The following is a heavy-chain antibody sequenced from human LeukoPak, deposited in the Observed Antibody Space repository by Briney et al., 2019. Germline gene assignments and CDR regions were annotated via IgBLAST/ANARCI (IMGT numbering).Heavy chain of an antibody. D-gene: IGHD4-17*01. CDR1: GFTVSSNY. V-gene: IGHV3-53*01. J-gene: IGHJ3*01. CDR2: ISGSGT. Sequence: GGSLRLSCAASGFTVSSNYMSWVRQAPGKGLEWVSSISGSGTQYADSVQGRFTISRDNSKNTLYLQMNSLRVEDTAVYYCAKDPNGDYIGTFDVWGQGTMVTVSS. CDR3: AKDPNGDYIGTFDV.